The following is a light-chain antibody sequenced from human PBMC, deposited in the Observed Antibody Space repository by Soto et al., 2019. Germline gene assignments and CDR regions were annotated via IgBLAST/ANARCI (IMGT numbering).Light chain of an antibody. J-gene: IGKJ2*01. CDR1: QSVSSN. CDR3: QQYHNWPYT. Sequence: EIVMTQSPATLSVSPGERATLSCRAGQSVSSNLAWYQQKPGQAPRLLIYGASTRATGIPARFSGSGPGTEFTLTIIILQSEDFAVYYCQQYHNWPYTFGQGTKLEIK. CDR2: GAS. V-gene: IGKV3-15*01.